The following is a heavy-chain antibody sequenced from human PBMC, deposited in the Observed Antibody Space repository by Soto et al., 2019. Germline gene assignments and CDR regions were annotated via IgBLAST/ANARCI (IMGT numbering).Heavy chain of an antibody. V-gene: IGHV3-23*01. CDR2: VSGSGGST. CDR1: GFTFSSYA. Sequence: EVQLLESWGGLLHPGGALRLSCAASGFTFSSYAMIWVRQAPGKGLEWISAVSGSGGSTYYADSVKGRFTISRDNSKDTLYLQMNNLRAEDTAVYYCAKPPDYNWNDYWGQGTLVTVSS. CDR3: AKPPDYNWNDY. J-gene: IGHJ4*02. D-gene: IGHD1-20*01.